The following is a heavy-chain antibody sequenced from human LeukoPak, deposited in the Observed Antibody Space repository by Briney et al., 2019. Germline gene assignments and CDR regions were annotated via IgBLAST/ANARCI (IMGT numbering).Heavy chain of an antibody. Sequence: GGSLRLSCAASGFTFDDYAMHWVRQAPGKGLEWVSGISWNSGSIGYVDSVKGRFTISRDNAKNSLYLQMNSLRAEDTALYYCAKGYGDYYNWFDPWGQGTLVTVSS. CDR2: ISWNSGSI. V-gene: IGHV3-9*01. CDR1: GFTFDDYA. CDR3: AKGYGDYYNWFDP. J-gene: IGHJ5*02. D-gene: IGHD4-17*01.